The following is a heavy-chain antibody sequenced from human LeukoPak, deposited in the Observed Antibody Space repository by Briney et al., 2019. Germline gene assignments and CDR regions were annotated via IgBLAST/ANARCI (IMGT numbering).Heavy chain of an antibody. CDR1: GFTFSSYW. V-gene: IGHV3-7*03. D-gene: IGHD3-10*01. Sequence: GGSLRLACAASGFTFSSYWMSWVRQAPGKGLEWVANIKQDGSEKYYVDSVKGRFTISRDNAKNSLYLQMNSLRAEDTAVYYCAKVVARRSGSHSPYYMDVWGKGTTVTISS. CDR3: AKVVARRSGSHSPYYMDV. J-gene: IGHJ6*03. CDR2: IKQDGSEK.